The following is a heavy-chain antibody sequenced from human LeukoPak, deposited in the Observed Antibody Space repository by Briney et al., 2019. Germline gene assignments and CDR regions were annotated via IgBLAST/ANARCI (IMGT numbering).Heavy chain of an antibody. Sequence: GGSLRLSCAASGFTFNNYWMTWVRQAPGKGLEWVSGIGDSGNSTKYEDSVKGRFTISRDNSKNTLYLQMNSLRAEDTAVYYCATSIAARPGVRDNDGFDIWGQGTMVTVSS. CDR3: ATSIAARPGVRDNDGFDI. CDR2: IGDSGNST. V-gene: IGHV3-23*01. CDR1: GFTFNNYW. D-gene: IGHD6-6*01. J-gene: IGHJ3*02.